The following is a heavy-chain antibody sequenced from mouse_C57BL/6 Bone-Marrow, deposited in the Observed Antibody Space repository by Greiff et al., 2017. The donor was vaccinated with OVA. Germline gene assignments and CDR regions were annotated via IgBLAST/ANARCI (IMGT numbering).Heavy chain of an antibody. D-gene: IGHD2-4*01. V-gene: IGHV14-4*01. CDR2: IDPENGDT. CDR1: GFNIKDDY. CDR3: TRGYDYDGAGFAY. J-gene: IGHJ3*01. Sequence: VQLQQSGAELVRPGASVKLSCTASGFNIKDDYMHWVKQRPEQGLEWIGWIDPENGDTEYASKFQGKATITADTSSNTAYLQLSSLTSEDTAVYYCTRGYDYDGAGFAYWGQGTLVTVSA.